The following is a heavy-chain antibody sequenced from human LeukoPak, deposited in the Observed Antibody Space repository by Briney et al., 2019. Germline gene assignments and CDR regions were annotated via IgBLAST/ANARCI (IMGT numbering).Heavy chain of an antibody. V-gene: IGHV4-59*01. CDR2: IYYSGGT. D-gene: IGHD3-22*01. Sequence: GSLRLSCAASGFTFSTYSMNWVRQAPGKGLEWIGFIYYSGGTKYNPSPKSRVTISVDTSKNQFSLKLSSVTAADTAVYYCARDQYYYDSSGTWNYYYGMDVWGQGTTVTVSS. J-gene: IGHJ6*02. CDR3: ARDQYYYDSSGTWNYYYGMDV. CDR1: GFTFSTYS.